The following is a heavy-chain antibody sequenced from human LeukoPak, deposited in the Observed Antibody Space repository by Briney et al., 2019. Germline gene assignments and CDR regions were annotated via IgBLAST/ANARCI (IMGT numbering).Heavy chain of an antibody. CDR2: ISYDGSNK. V-gene: IGHV3-30-3*01. CDR1: GFTFSSYA. D-gene: IGHD3-9*01. Sequence: GGSLRLSCAASGFTFSSYAMHWVRQAPGKGLEWVAVISYDGSNKYYADSVKGRFTISRDNSKNTLYLQMNSLRAEDTAVYYCARDRYLGAFDIWGQGTMVTVSP. J-gene: IGHJ3*02. CDR3: ARDRYLGAFDI.